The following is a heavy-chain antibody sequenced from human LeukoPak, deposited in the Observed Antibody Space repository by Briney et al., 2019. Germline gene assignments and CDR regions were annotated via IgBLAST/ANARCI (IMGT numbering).Heavy chain of an antibody. Sequence: PSETLSLTCAVYDGSFSGYYWSWIRQPPGKGLEWIGEINHSGSTNYNPSLKSRVTISVDTSKNQFSLKLSSVTAADTAVYYCARGGIAAAGDYWGQGTLVTVSS. CDR1: DGSFSGYY. D-gene: IGHD6-13*01. CDR3: ARGGIAAAGDY. CDR2: INHSGST. J-gene: IGHJ4*02. V-gene: IGHV4-34*01.